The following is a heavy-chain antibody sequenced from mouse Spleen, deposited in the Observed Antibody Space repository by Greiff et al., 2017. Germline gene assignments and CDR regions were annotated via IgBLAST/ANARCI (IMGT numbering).Heavy chain of an antibody. CDR3: ARQEGEYYYAMDY. V-gene: IGHV2-6-1*01. Sequence: VKVVESGPGLVAPSQSLSITCTISGFSLTSYGVHWVRQPPGKGLEWLVVIWSDGSTTYNSALKSRLSISKDNSKSQVFLKMNSLQTDDTAMYYCARQEGEYYYAMDYWGQGTSVTVSS. CDR1: GFSLTSYG. CDR2: IWSDGST. J-gene: IGHJ4*01.